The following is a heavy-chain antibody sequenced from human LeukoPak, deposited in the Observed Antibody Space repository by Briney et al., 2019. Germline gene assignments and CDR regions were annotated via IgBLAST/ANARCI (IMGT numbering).Heavy chain of an antibody. D-gene: IGHD6-19*01. CDR3: ARTYSSGWYLQHWFDP. V-gene: IGHV4-34*01. J-gene: IGHJ5*02. CDR2: INHSGST. Sequence: SETLSLTCAVYGGSFSGYYWSWIRQPPGKGLEWIGEINHSGSTNYNPSLKSRVTISVDTSKNQFSLKLSSVTAADTAVYYCARTYSSGWYLQHWFDPWGQGTLVTVSS. CDR1: GGSFSGYY.